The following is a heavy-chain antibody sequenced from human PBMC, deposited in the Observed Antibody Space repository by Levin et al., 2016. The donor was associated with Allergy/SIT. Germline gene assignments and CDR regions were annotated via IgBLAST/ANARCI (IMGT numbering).Heavy chain of an antibody. CDR2: IIPIFGTA. CDR3: ARDPSLRPNDYGMDV. D-gene: IGHD3-16*01. Sequence: WVRQAPGQGLEWMGGIIPIFGTANYAQKFQGRVTITADESTSAAYMNLSSLRSEDTAMYYCARDPSLRPNDYGMDVWGQGTTVTVSS. J-gene: IGHJ6*02. V-gene: IGHV1-69*01.